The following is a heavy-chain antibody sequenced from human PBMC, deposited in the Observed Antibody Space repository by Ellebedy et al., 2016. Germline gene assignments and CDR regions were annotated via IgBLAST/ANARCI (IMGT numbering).Heavy chain of an antibody. D-gene: IGHD1-26*01. CDR1: EFTFSNYA. J-gene: IGHJ4*02. Sequence: GGSLRLSCAASEFTFSNYAMNWVRQAPGKGLEWVAVISYDGTNKYSADSVKGRFTISRDHSKHTLYLQMNSLRAEDTAVYYCARGMGLVGVDYVRSFDYWGQGTLVTVSS. CDR2: ISYDGTNK. V-gene: IGHV3-30*03. CDR3: ARGMGLVGVDYVRSFDY.